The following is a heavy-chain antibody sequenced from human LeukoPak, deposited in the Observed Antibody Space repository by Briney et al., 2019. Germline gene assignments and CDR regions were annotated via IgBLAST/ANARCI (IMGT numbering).Heavy chain of an antibody. Sequence: PGGSLRLSCAASGFTFSSSGMHWVRQAPGKGLEWVAFIRYDGSNRYHADSVKGRFTISRDNSKKTLYLQMNSLRAEDTAVYYCAKDSGYYFGSGRPDYWGQGTLVTVSS. CDR2: IRYDGSNR. D-gene: IGHD3-10*01. CDR3: AKDSGYYFGSGRPDY. J-gene: IGHJ4*02. V-gene: IGHV3-30*02. CDR1: GFTFSSSG.